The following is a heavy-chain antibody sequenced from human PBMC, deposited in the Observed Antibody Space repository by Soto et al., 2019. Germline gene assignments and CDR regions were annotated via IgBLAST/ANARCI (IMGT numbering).Heavy chain of an antibody. J-gene: IGHJ6*02. CDR1: GGTFSSYA. Sequence: SVKVSCKASGGTFSSYAISWVRQAPGQGLEWMGGIIPIFGTANYAQKFQGRVTITADKSTSTAYMGLSSLRSEDTAVYYCARGGGVTTYYYYGMDVWGQGTTVTVSS. CDR3: ARGGGVTTYYYYGMDV. CDR2: IIPIFGTA. V-gene: IGHV1-69*06. D-gene: IGHD4-4*01.